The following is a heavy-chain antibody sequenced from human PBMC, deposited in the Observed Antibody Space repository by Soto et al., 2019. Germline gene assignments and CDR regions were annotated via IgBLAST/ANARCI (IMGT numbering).Heavy chain of an antibody. Sequence: EVQLVESGGGLVKPGGSLRLSCAASGFTFSSYSMNWVRQAPGKGLEWVSSISSSSSYIYYADSVKGRFTISRDNAKNSRYLQMNSLRADDTAVYYCARHIDRATWSLWGQGTLVTVSS. CDR3: ARHIDRATWSL. CDR1: GFTFSSYS. J-gene: IGHJ4*02. CDR2: ISSSSSYI. D-gene: IGHD5-12*01. V-gene: IGHV3-21*01.